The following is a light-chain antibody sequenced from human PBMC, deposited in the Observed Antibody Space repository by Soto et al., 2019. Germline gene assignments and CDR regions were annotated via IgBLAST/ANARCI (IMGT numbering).Light chain of an antibody. CDR2: EVS. V-gene: IGLV2-14*01. Sequence: QSALTQPASVSGSPGQSITISCTGTSSDVGGYKYVSWYQQHPGKAPKLMIYEVSNRPSGVSNRFSGSKSGNTASLTISGLQADDEAIYYCSSYTGSSTYVVFGGGTKLTVL. CDR1: SSDVGGYKY. J-gene: IGLJ2*01. CDR3: SSYTGSSTYVV.